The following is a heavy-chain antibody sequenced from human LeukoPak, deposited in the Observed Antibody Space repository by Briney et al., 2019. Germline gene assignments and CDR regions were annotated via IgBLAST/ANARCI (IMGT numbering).Heavy chain of an antibody. CDR1: GGTFSNYA. J-gene: IGHJ4*02. CDR2: ITPIFGTP. Sequence: ASVKVSCKASGGTFSNYAINWVRQAPGQGLEWMGGITPIFGTPNYLQKLQGRVTITADKSTRTAYMELSRLRSEDTAIYYCARASSDDTAMATPFAYWGQGTLVTVSS. V-gene: IGHV1-69*06. D-gene: IGHD5-18*01. CDR3: ARASSDDTAMATPFAY.